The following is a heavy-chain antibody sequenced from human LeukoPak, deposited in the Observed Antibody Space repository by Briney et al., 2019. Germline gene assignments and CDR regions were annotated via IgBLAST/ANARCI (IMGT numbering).Heavy chain of an antibody. CDR1: GGSFSGYY. CDR3: ASVRIVGATRYFDY. J-gene: IGHJ4*02. D-gene: IGHD1-26*01. V-gene: IGHV4-34*01. CDR2: INHSGST. Sequence: SETLSLTCAVYGGSFSGYYWSWIRQPPGKGLEWIGEINHSGSTNYNPSLKSRVTIPVDTSKNQFSLKLSSVTAADTAVYYCASVRIVGATRYFDYWGQGTLVTVSS.